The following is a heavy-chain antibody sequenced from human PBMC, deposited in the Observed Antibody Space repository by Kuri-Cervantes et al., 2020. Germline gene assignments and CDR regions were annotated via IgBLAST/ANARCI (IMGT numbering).Heavy chain of an antibody. CDR3: ARGTYYDILTGYLHYYGMDV. CDR2: MNPNSGNT. Sequence: ASVKVSCKASGYTFTSYDINWVRQATGQGLGWMGWMNPNSGNTGYAQKFQGRVTMTRNTSISTAYMELSSLRSEDTAVYYCARGTYYDILTGYLHYYGMDVWGQGTTVTVSS. CDR1: GYTFTSYD. J-gene: IGHJ6*02. D-gene: IGHD3-9*01. V-gene: IGHV1-8*01.